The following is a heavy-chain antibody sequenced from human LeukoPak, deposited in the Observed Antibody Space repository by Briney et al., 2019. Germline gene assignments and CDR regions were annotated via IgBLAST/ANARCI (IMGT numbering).Heavy chain of an antibody. J-gene: IGHJ6*03. V-gene: IGHV1-69-2*01. CDR1: GYTFTDYY. CDR2: VDPEDGET. Sequence: ATVKISCKVSGYTFTDYYMHWVQQAPGKGLEWMGLVDPEDGETIYAEKFQGRVTITADTSTDTAYMELSSLRSDDTAVYYCARGLYYYMDVWGRGTTVTVSS. CDR3: ARGLYYYMDV.